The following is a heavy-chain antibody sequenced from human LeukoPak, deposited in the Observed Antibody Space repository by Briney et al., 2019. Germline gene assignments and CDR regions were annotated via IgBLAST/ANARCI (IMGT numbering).Heavy chain of an antibody. CDR1: GYSISSGYY. CDR2: INHSGST. V-gene: IGHV4-38-2*01. Sequence: TSETLSLTCSVSGYSISSGYYWGWIRQPPGKGLEWIGEINHSGSTNYNPSLKSRVTISVDTSKNHFSLKLSSVTAADTAVYYCARLPRLWFGESLLGYYFDYWGQGTLVTVSS. CDR3: ARLPRLWFGESLLGYYFDY. D-gene: IGHD3-10*01. J-gene: IGHJ4*02.